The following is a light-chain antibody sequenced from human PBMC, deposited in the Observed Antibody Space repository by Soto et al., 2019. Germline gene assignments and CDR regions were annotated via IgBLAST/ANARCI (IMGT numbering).Light chain of an antibody. Sequence: QSALTQPPSASGSPGQSVAISCSGTSSDVGGYNYVSWYQQHPGKAPKLLIDDVNKRPSGVPDRFSGSKSGNTASLTVSGLQAEDEADYYCISYAGSNRPAFGGGTKLTVL. CDR3: ISYAGSNRPA. CDR2: DVN. V-gene: IGLV2-8*01. CDR1: SSDVGGYNY. J-gene: IGLJ2*01.